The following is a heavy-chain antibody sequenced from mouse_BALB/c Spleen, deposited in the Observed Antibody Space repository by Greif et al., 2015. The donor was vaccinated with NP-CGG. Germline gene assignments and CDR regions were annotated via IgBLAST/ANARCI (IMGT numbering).Heavy chain of an antibody. Sequence: EVKVVESGGGLVQPGGSLKLSCAASGFTFSSYTMSWVRQTPEERLEWVAYISNGGGSTYYPDTVKGRFTISRDNAKNTLYLQMSSLKSEDTAMYYCASTMITTEYFDVWGAGTTVTVSS. CDR3: ASTMITTEYFDV. CDR2: ISNGGGST. V-gene: IGHV5-12-2*01. D-gene: IGHD2-4*01. J-gene: IGHJ1*01. CDR1: GFTFSSYT.